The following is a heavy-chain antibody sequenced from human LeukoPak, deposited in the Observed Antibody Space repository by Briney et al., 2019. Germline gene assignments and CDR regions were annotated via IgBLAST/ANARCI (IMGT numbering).Heavy chain of an antibody. Sequence: PGGSLRLSCAASGFTFSSYAMSRVRQAPGKGLEWVSAISGSGGSTYYADSVKGRFTISRDNSKNTLYLQMNSLRAEDTAVYYCAKGNDRGDSSGYYLAPFDYWGQGTLVTVSS. CDR3: AKGNDRGDSSGYYLAPFDY. J-gene: IGHJ4*02. CDR1: GFTFSSYA. V-gene: IGHV3-23*01. D-gene: IGHD3-22*01. CDR2: ISGSGGST.